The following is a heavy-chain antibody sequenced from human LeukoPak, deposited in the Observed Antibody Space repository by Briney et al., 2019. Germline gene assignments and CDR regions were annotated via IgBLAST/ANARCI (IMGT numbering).Heavy chain of an antibody. Sequence: GGSLRLSCAASGFTFSSYGMSWVRQAPGKGLEWVSRINSDGINTSYADSVKGRFTISRDNAKNTLNLQMNSLRAEDTAVYYCARDREEVVGATPIYYYYYMDVRGKGTTVTVSS. CDR2: INSDGINT. D-gene: IGHD1-26*01. V-gene: IGHV3-74*01. J-gene: IGHJ6*03. CDR1: GFTFSSYG. CDR3: ARDREEVVGATPIYYYYYMDV.